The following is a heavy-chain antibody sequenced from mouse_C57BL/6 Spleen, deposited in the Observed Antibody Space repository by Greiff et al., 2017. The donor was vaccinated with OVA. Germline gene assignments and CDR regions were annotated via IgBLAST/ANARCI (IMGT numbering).Heavy chain of an antibody. V-gene: IGHV10-1*01. CDR2: IRSKSNNYAT. Sequence: EVNLVESGGGLVQPKGSLKLSCAASGFSFNTYAMNWVRQAPGKGLEWVARIRSKSNNYATYYADSVKDRFTISRDDSESMLYLQMNNLKTEDTAMYYCVRHIYDGYYFDYWGQGTTLTVSS. CDR3: VRHIYDGYYFDY. D-gene: IGHD2-3*01. CDR1: GFSFNTYA. J-gene: IGHJ2*01.